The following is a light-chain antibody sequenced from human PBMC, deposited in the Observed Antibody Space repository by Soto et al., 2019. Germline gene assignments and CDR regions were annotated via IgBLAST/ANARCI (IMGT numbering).Light chain of an antibody. J-gene: IGKJ4*01. CDR2: GAS. CDR3: QQYNNWPLT. CDR1: QSVSSD. Sequence: IVMTQSPATMSVSPGERATLSCRASQSVSSDLAWYQQKPGQAPRLLIYGASIRATGVPASFSGSGSGTEFPLTISTLQSEDFAVYYCQQYNNWPLTFGGGTKVDIK. V-gene: IGKV3-15*01.